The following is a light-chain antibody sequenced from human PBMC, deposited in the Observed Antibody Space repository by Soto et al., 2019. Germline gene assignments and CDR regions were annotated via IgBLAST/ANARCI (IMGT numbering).Light chain of an antibody. CDR3: QHYRTS. J-gene: IGKJ4*01. CDR1: QSVSSSY. CDR2: GAS. V-gene: IGKV3-20*01. Sequence: EIVLTQSPGTLSLSPGERATLSCRASQSVSSSYLAWYQQKPGQAPRQLIYGASSRATGIPDRFSGSGSETHLTLTIPRREPEDFEVYYCQHYRTSFGGGTRVEIK.